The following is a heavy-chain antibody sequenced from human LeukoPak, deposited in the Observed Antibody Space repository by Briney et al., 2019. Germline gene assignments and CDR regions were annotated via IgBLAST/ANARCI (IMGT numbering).Heavy chain of an antibody. V-gene: IGHV4-34*01. Sequence: SETLSLTCAVYGGSFSGYYWSWIRQPPGKGLEWIGEINHSGSTNYNPSLKSRVTISVDTSKNQFSLKLSPVTAADTAVYYCARVPRTYSGSYTGAFDIWGQGTMVTVSS. D-gene: IGHD1-26*01. CDR3: ARVPRTYSGSYTGAFDI. J-gene: IGHJ3*02. CDR2: INHSGST. CDR1: GGSFSGYY.